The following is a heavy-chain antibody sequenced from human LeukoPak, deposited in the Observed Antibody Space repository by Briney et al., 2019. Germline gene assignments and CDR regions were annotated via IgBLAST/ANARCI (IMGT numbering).Heavy chain of an antibody. J-gene: IGHJ3*02. V-gene: IGHV3-23*01. CDR3: AKDVHSSSWYVASDM. D-gene: IGHD6-13*01. Sequence: GGSLRLSCAASGFTFSTYAMSWVRQAPGKGLEWVSTISGSGGSTYYADSVKGRFTISRDNSKSTLYLQMNSLRAEDTALYYCAKDVHSSSWYVASDMWGQGTMVTVSS. CDR2: ISGSGGST. CDR1: GFTFSTYA.